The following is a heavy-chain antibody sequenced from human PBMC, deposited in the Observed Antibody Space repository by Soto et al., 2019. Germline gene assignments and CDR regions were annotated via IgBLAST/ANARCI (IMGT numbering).Heavy chain of an antibody. D-gene: IGHD3-3*01. CDR1: GGSISSDAYY. CDR2: IHYTGHT. V-gene: IGHV4-31*03. CDR3: ARDPFKYYDWNMDV. Sequence: QVQLQESGPGLVKPSQTLSLTCTVSGGSISSDAYYWSWIRQHPGKGLEWIGYIHYTGHTYYNPFLKSRVTLSLDTSKNQFYLRLNSVTAADTAVYYCARDPFKYYDWNMDVWGKGTTVTVSS. J-gene: IGHJ6*03.